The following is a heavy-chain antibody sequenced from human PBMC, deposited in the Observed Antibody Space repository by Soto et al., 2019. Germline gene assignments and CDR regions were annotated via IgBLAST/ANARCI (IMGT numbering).Heavy chain of an antibody. Sequence: ASVKVSCKASGYTFTNYAIHWVRQAPGQGLEWMGWINTGNGNRRYSQKFQDRVTITRDTSASTAYMELSSLRAEDTAVYYCGRDEYYYDSSGYPSWFDPWGQGTLVTVSS. CDR1: GYTFTNYA. CDR2: INTGNGNR. V-gene: IGHV1-3*04. D-gene: IGHD3-22*01. CDR3: GRDEYYYDSSGYPSWFDP. J-gene: IGHJ5*02.